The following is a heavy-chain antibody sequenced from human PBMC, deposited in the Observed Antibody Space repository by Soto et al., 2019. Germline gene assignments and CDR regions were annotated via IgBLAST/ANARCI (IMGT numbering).Heavy chain of an antibody. V-gene: IGHV3-23*01. CDR3: ARQDYSTTWYLNY. D-gene: IGHD6-13*01. CDR1: GFTFSAYA. CDR2: ISGSAGAT. J-gene: IGHJ4*02. Sequence: GGSLRLSCAASGFTFSAYAMTWVRQAPGKGLEWVSVISGSAGATYYADSVKGRFTISRDNSKNTLYLQMNSLRAEDPAVYYCARQDYSTTWYLNYWGQGTLVTVSS.